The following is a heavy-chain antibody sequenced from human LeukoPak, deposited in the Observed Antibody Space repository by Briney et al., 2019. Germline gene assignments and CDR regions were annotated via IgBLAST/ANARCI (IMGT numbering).Heavy chain of an antibody. D-gene: IGHD3-10*01. CDR2: IIPIFGTA. J-gene: IGHJ3*02. V-gene: IGHV1-69*06. CDR3: ARTSMVRGVIMWAFDI. Sequence: SVTVSCKASGGTFSSYAISWVRQAPGQGLEWMGGIIPIFGTANYAQKFQGRVTITADKSTSTAYMELSSLRSEDTAVYYCARTSMVRGVIMWAFDIWGQGTMVTVSS. CDR1: GGTFSSYA.